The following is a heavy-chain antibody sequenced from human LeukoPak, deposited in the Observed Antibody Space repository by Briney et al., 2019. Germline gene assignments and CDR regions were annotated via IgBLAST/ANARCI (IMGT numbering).Heavy chain of an antibody. Sequence: GGSLRLSCAASGFTVSSNYMSWVRQAPGKGLEWVSVIYSGGSTYYADSVKGRFTISRDNSKNTLYLQMNSLRAEDTAVYYCARATYSGGWYPTDYWGQGTLVTVSS. CDR3: ARATYSGGWYPTDY. CDR2: IYSGGST. V-gene: IGHV3-53*01. J-gene: IGHJ4*02. CDR1: GFTVSSNY. D-gene: IGHD6-19*01.